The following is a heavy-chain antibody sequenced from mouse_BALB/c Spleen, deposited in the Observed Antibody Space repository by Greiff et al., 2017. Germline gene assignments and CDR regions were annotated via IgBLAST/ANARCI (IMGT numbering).Heavy chain of an antibody. D-gene: IGHD2-10*01. J-gene: IGHJ4*01. V-gene: IGHV1-5*01. Sequence: VQLQQSGTVLARPGASVKMSCKASGYSFTSYWMHWVKQRPGQGLEWIGAIYPGNSDTSYNQKFKGKAKLTAVTSASTAYMELSSLTNEDSAVYYCTRTYYGNYEDAMDYWGQGTSVTVSS. CDR1: GYSFTSYW. CDR2: IYPGNSDT. CDR3: TRTYYGNYEDAMDY.